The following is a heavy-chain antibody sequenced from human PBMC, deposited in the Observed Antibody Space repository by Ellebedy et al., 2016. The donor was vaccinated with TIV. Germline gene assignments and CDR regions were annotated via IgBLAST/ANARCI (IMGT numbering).Heavy chain of an antibody. J-gene: IGHJ4*02. D-gene: IGHD6-19*01. CDR2: ISGYNGNT. CDR3: ARDFRSDHASGWDDF. Sequence: ASVKVSCXASGYNFTNYGINWVRQAPGEGLEWMGWISGYNGNTNYAQKFKGRVTMTTDTSTSTAYMELRSLRSDDTAVYYCARDFRSDHASGWDDFWGQGTLVTVSS. CDR1: GYNFTNYG. V-gene: IGHV1-18*01.